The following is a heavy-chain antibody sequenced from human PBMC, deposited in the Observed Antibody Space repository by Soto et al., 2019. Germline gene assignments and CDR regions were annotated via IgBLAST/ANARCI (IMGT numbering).Heavy chain of an antibody. CDR2: AYHRGTS. CDR3: ARGHGYYESSGHFNS. V-gene: IGHV4-38-2*02. D-gene: IGHD3-22*01. Sequence: PSETLSLTCTVSGYSISSGYYWGWIRQPPGKGLEWIGSAYHRGTSYYNPSLQSRVTISVDTSKNQFSLRLTSVTAADTAVYYCARGHGYYESSGHFNSWGQGALVIVSS. CDR1: GYSISSGYY. J-gene: IGHJ4*02.